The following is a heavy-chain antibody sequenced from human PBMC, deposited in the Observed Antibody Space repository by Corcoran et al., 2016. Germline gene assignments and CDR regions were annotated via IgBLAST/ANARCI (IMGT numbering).Heavy chain of an antibody. J-gene: IGHJ6*02. CDR3: ARQQGSDDGILTGYDRYYGMDV. CDR2: IYPGDSDT. CDR1: GYSFTSYW. V-gene: IGHV5-51*01. D-gene: IGHD3-9*01. Sequence: EVQLVQSGAEVKKPGESLKISCKGSGYSFTSYWIGWVRQMPGKGLEWMGIIYPGDSDTRYSPSFQGPVTISADKSISTAYLQWSSLKASDTAMYYCARQQGSDDGILTGYDRYYGMDVWGQGTTVTVAS.